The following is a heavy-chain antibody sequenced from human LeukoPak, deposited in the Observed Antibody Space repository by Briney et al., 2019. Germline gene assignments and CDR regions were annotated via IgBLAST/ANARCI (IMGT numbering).Heavy chain of an antibody. D-gene: IGHD2-15*01. V-gene: IGHV3-53*01. CDR3: AREIVVVVAATYYYYGMDV. Sequence: PWGSLRLSCAASGFTVSSNYMSWVRQAPGKGLEGVSVIYSGGSTYYAASVQGRFTISRDNSKNPLYLQMNSLRAEDPAVYYCAREIVVVVAATYYYYGMDVWGQGTTVTVSS. CDR2: IYSGGST. J-gene: IGHJ6*02. CDR1: GFTVSSNY.